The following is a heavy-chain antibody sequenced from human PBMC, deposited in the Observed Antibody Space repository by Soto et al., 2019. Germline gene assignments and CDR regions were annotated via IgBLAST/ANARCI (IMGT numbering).Heavy chain of an antibody. CDR3: ARIVYSSGRLYFDY. CDR2: IDWDDDK. CDR1: GFSLSTSGMC. V-gene: IGHV2-70*17. D-gene: IGHD6-19*01. Sequence: SGPTLVNPTQPLTLTCTVSGFSLSTSGMCVSWISQPPGKALEWLARIDWDDDKFYSTSLKTRLTISKDTSKNQVVLTMTNMDPVDTATYYCARIVYSSGRLYFDYWGQGTLVTISS. J-gene: IGHJ4*02.